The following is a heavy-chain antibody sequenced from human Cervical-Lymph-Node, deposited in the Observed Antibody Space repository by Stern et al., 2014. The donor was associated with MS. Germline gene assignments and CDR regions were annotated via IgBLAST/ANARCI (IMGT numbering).Heavy chain of an antibody. CDR2: IYPDDSDT. J-gene: IGHJ5*02. Sequence: VHLVESGAEVKKPGESLKISCKGSGYSFTDYWIGWVRQMPGKGLEWMGIIYPDDSDTRYSPSFQGQVTISADKSISTASLQWSSLKASDTAMYYCARDNGVTAAANWFDPWGQGTLVTVSS. CDR3: ARDNGVTAAANWFDP. V-gene: IGHV5-51*03. D-gene: IGHD6-13*01. CDR1: GYSFTDYW.